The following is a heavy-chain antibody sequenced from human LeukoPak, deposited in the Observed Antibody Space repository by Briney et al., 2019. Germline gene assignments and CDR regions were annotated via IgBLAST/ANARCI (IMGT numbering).Heavy chain of an antibody. J-gene: IGHJ4*02. V-gene: IGHV3-30*18. CDR3: AKVMFGGSFDY. Sequence: GGSLRLSCAASGFTFSSYGMHWVRQAPGKRLEWVAVISYDGSNKYYADSVKGRFTISRDNSKNTLYLQMNSLRAEDTAVYYCAKVMFGGSFDYWGQGTLVTVSS. D-gene: IGHD3-10*02. CDR1: GFTFSSYG. CDR2: ISYDGSNK.